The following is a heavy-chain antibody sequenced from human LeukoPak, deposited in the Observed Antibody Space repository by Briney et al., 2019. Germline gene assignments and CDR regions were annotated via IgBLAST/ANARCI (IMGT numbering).Heavy chain of an antibody. V-gene: IGHV6-1*01. CDR3: ASSFGDYVAVDY. J-gene: IGHJ4*02. CDR1: GDSVSSNSAA. CDR2: TYYRSKWYN. D-gene: IGHD4-17*01. Sequence: KPSQTLSLTCAISGDSVSSNSAAWNWIRQSPSRGLEWLGRTYYRSKWYNDYAVSVKSRITINPDTSKNQFSLQLNSVTAADTAVYYCASSFGDYVAVDYWGQGTLVTVSS.